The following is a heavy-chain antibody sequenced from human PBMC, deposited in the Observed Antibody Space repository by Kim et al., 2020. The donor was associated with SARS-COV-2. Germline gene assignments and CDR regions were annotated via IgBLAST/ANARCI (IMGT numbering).Heavy chain of an antibody. J-gene: IGHJ6*02. CDR2: IRSKAYGGTT. CDR1: GFTFGDYA. V-gene: IGHV3-49*03. CDR3: TPRKGWFGSQPGPDGMDV. Sequence: GGSLRLSCTASGFTFGDYAMSWFRQAPGKGLEWGGFIRSKAYGGTTEYAASVKGRFTISRDDSKSITYLQMNSLKTEDTAVYYCTPRKGWFGSQPGPDGMDVWGQGTTVTVSS. D-gene: IGHD3-10*01.